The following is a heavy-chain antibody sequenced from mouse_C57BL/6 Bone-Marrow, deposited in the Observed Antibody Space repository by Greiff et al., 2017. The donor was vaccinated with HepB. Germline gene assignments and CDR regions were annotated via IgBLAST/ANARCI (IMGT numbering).Heavy chain of an antibody. CDR2: IRNKANGYTT. J-gene: IGHJ2*01. Sequence: EVQLVESGGGLVQPGGSLSLSCAASGFTFTDYYMSWVRQPPGKALEWLGFIRNKANGYTTEYSAAVKGRFTISRDNSHSILYLQMNSLLAEDIATYYCAIYGYDVRGFDYWGQGTTLTVSS. V-gene: IGHV7-3*01. CDR3: AIYGYDVRGFDY. CDR1: GFTFTDYY. D-gene: IGHD2-2*01.